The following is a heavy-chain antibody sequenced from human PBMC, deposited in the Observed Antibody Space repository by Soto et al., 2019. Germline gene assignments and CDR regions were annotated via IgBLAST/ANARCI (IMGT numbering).Heavy chain of an antibody. J-gene: IGHJ4*02. CDR3: AREGIAVAGSDY. D-gene: IGHD6-19*01. CDR1: GGSISSGGYY. Sequence: SETLSLTCTVSGGSISSGGYYWSWIRQHPGKGLEWIGYIYYSGSTYYNPSLKSRVTISVDTSKNQFSLKLSSVTAADTAVYYCAREGIAVAGSDYWGQGTLVTVSS. V-gene: IGHV4-31*03. CDR2: IYYSGST.